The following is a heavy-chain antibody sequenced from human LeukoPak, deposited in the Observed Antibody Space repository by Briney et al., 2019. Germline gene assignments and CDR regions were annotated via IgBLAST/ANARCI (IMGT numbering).Heavy chain of an antibody. Sequence: GGSLRLSCAASGFTFSSYAMSWVRQAPGKGLEWVSVISGSGVDTYYADSVKGRFTISRDNSKNTLYLQMNSPRAEDTAVYYCARGGSYLSAFDIWGQGTMVTVSS. V-gene: IGHV3-23*01. CDR1: GFTFSSYA. D-gene: IGHD1-26*01. CDR2: ISGSGVDT. CDR3: ARGGSYLSAFDI. J-gene: IGHJ3*02.